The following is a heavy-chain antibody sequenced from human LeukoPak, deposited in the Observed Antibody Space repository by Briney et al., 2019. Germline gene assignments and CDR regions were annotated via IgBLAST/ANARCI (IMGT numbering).Heavy chain of an antibody. CDR1: GFTFSSYE. Sequence: GGSLRLSCAASGFTFSSYEMNWVRQAPGKGLEWVSYISSSGSTIYYADSVKGRFTISRDNAKNSLYLQMNSLRAEDTAVYYCARGSGYMMWYFDLWGRGTLVTVSS. CDR3: ARGSGYMMWYFDL. J-gene: IGHJ2*01. D-gene: IGHD3-22*01. V-gene: IGHV3-48*03. CDR2: ISSSGSTI.